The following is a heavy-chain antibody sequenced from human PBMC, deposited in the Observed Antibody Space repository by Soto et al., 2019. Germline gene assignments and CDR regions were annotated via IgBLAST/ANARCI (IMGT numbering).Heavy chain of an antibody. D-gene: IGHD5-12*01. CDR3: ARKDDSGYEYFDY. CDR1: GGSISSYY. J-gene: IGHJ4*02. Sequence: SETLSLTCDVSGGSISSYYWSWIRQPAGKGLEWIGLFYSSGSISYNPSLKSRVTMSVDTSKNQFSLKLSSVTAADTAVYYCARKDDSGYEYFDYWGQGTLVTVSS. V-gene: IGHV4-4*07. CDR2: FYSSGSI.